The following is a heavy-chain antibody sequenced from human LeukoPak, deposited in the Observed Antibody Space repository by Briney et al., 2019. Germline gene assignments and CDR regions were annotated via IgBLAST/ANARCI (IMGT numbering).Heavy chain of an antibody. CDR1: GGTFSSYA. V-gene: IGHV1-69*01. Sequence: ASVKVSCKASGGTFSSYAISWVRQAPGQGLEWMGGIIPIFGTANYAQKFQGRVTITADESTSTAYMELSSLRSEDTAVYYCARGQSAYDFWSGYYTKYYFDYWGQGTLVTVS. CDR3: ARGQSAYDFWSGYYTKYYFDY. CDR2: IIPIFGTA. D-gene: IGHD3-3*01. J-gene: IGHJ4*02.